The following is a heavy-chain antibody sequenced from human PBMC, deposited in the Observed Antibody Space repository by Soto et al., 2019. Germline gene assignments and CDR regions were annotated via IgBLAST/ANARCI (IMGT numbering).Heavy chain of an antibody. V-gene: IGHV4-31*03. CDR2: IYYSGST. J-gene: IGHJ5*02. CDR1: GGSISSGGYY. CDR3: ARRVSSSSLGWFDP. D-gene: IGHD6-6*01. Sequence: QVQLQESGPGLVKPSQTLSLTCTVSGGSISSGGYYWSWIRQHPGKGLEWIGYIYYSGSTYYNPSLKSRVTISVDTSKNQFALKLSSVTAADTAVYYCARRVSSSSLGWFDPWGQGTLVTVSS.